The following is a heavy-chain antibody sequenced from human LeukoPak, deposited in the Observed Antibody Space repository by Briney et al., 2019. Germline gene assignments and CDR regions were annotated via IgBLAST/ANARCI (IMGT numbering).Heavy chain of an antibody. V-gene: IGHV3-23*01. J-gene: IGHJ4*02. CDR1: GFTFSTYA. D-gene: IGHD6-13*01. CDR2: ISGSGGST. Sequence: GGSLRLSCAASGFTFSTYAMSWVRQAPGKGLEWVSSISGSGGSTYYADSVKGRFTISRDTSKNTLYLQMNSLRAEDTALYYCAKEIAYSSSWYPPFDYWGQGTLVTVSS. CDR3: AKEIAYSSSWYPPFDY.